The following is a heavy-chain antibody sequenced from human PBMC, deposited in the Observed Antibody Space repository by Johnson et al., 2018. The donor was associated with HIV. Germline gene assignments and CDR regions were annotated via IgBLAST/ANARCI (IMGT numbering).Heavy chain of an antibody. CDR2: ISYDGSNK. V-gene: IGHV3-30-3*01. D-gene: IGHD5-12*01. CDR3: ARDLRDIVVPDAFDI. J-gene: IGHJ3*02. Sequence: QMLLVESGGGVVQPGRSLRLSCAASGFTFSSCAMHWVRQAPGKGLEWVAVISYDGSNKYYADSVKGRFTISRDNSKNTLYLQMNSLRAEDTAVYYCARDLRDIVVPDAFDIWGQGTMVTVSS. CDR1: GFTFSSCA.